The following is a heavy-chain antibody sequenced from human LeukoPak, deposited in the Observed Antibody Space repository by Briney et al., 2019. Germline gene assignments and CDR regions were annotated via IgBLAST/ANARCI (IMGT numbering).Heavy chain of an antibody. CDR1: GGTFSSYA. V-gene: IGHV1-69*05. Sequence: SVKVSCKASGGTFSSYAISWVRQAPGQGLEWMGRIIPIFGTANYAQKFKGRVTITTDESKSTAYMELSSLRCEDTAVYYCATFHIAAAGQQALYYHMHVWGKGTTVTVSS. D-gene: IGHD6-13*01. J-gene: IGHJ6*03. CDR3: ATFHIAAAGQQALYYHMHV. CDR2: IIPIFGTA.